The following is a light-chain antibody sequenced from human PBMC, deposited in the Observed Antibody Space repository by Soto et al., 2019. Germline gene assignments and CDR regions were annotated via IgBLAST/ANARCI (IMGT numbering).Light chain of an antibody. CDR3: APYKSPTTLF. CDR2: EVS. J-gene: IGLJ2*01. Sequence: QSALTQPASVSGSPGQSVTISCTGTSSDIGAYKYVSWYQHHPGKSPRLMIYEVSNRPSGVSNRFSASKSGNPPSLTISGLQAEDERDNYWAPYKSPTTLFFGGGTRRTGL. V-gene: IGLV2-14*01. CDR1: SSDIGAYKY.